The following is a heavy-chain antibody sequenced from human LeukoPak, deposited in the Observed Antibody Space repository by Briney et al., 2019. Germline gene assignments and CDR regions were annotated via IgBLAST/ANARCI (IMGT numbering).Heavy chain of an antibody. V-gene: IGHV3-21*04. CDR1: GFTFSSYS. Sequence: GGSLRLSCAASGFTFSSYSMNWVRQAPGKGLEWVSSISSSSSYIYYADSVKGRFTIPRDNAKNSLYLQMNSLRAEDTALYYCAKDGGPYCSGGSCYRGSSDIYFDYWGQGTLVTVSS. CDR2: ISSSSSYI. J-gene: IGHJ4*02. CDR3: AKDGGPYCSGGSCYRGSSDIYFDY. D-gene: IGHD2-15*01.